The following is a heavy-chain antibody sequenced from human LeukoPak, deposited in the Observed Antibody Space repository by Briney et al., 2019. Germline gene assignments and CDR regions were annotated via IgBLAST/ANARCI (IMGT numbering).Heavy chain of an antibody. J-gene: IGHJ4*02. V-gene: IGHV6-1*01. CDR1: GDSVSINSAA. CDR2: TYQRSKWYN. D-gene: IGHD6-19*01. Sequence: SQTLSLTCAISGDSVSINSAAWNWIRQSPSRDLEWLGRTYQRSKWYNDYAVSVKSRITINPYISKNQFSLQLNSVTPEDTAVYYCARSPSPYSSGWYFDYWGQGTLVTVSS. CDR3: ARSPSPYSSGWYFDY.